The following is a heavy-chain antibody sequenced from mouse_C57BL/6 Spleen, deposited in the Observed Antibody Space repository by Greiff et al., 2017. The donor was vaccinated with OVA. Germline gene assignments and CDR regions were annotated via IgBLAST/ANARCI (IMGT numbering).Heavy chain of an antibody. CDR1: GYTFTSYW. CDR3: ARGEYGNSFDY. D-gene: IGHD2-10*02. J-gene: IGHJ2*01. V-gene: IGHV1-52*01. CDR2: IDPSDSET. Sequence: QVQLKQPGAELVRPGSSVKLSCKASGYTFTSYWMHWVKQRPIQGLEWIGNIDPSDSETHYNQKFKDKATLTVDNSSSTAYMQLSSLTSEDSAVYYCARGEYGNSFDYWGQGTTLTVSS.